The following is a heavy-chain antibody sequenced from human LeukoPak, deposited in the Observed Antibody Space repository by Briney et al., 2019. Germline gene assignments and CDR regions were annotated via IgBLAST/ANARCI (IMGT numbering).Heavy chain of an antibody. CDR2: ISAYNGNT. CDR3: ARDLGQNYYGMDV. V-gene: IGHV1-18*01. D-gene: IGHD3-16*01. Sequence: ASVKVSCKASGYTFTSYGIGWVRQAPGQGLEWMGWISAYNGNTNYAQKLQGRVTTTTDTSTSTAYMELRSLRSDDTAVYYCARDLGQNYYGMDVWGQGTTVTVSS. CDR1: GYTFTSYG. J-gene: IGHJ6*02.